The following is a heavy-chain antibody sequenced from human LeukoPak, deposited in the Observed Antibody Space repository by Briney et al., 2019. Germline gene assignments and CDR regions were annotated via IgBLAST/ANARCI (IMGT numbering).Heavy chain of an antibody. CDR1: GYTFISYG. D-gene: IGHD2-15*01. CDR2: ISAYNGNT. Sequence: GASVKVSCKASGYTFISYGISWVRQAPGQGLEWMGWISAYNGNTNYAQKLQGRVTMTTDTSTSTAYMELRSLRSDDTAVYYCARDLLGYCSGGSCPKMDVWGQGTTVTVSS. J-gene: IGHJ6*02. V-gene: IGHV1-18*01. CDR3: ARDLLGYCSGGSCPKMDV.